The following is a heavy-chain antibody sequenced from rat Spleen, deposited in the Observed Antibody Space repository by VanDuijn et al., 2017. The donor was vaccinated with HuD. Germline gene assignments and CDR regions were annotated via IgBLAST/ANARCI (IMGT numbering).Heavy chain of an antibody. Sequence: EVKLVESGGGLVQPGRSLKLSCAASGFTFSDYNMAWVRQAPKTGLEWVATISYDGSSTYYRDSVKGRLTISRDNAKSTLYLQMDSLRSEDTATYYCAREADVPFHYFDYWGQGVMVTVSS. J-gene: IGHJ2*01. V-gene: IGHV5-7*01. D-gene: IGHD1-12*01. CDR2: ISYDGSST. CDR1: GFTFSDYN. CDR3: AREADVPFHYFDY.